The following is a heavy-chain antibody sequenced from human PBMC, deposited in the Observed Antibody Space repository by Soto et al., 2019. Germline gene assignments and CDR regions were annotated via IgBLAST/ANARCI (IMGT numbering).Heavy chain of an antibody. CDR2: ISSDESTT. Sequence: GGSLRLSCSASGFIFSNYAMHWLRQAPGKGLEFVSAISSDESTTYYADSVKGRFTISRDNSKNTLYLQMSSLRPEDTAVYFCVRRICSSTSCYYFDYWGQGTLVTVSS. V-gene: IGHV3-64D*08. J-gene: IGHJ4*02. D-gene: IGHD2-2*01. CDR1: GFIFSNYA. CDR3: VRRICSSTSCYYFDY.